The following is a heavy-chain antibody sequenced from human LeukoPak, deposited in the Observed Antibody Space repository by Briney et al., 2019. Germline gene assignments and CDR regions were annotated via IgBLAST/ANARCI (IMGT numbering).Heavy chain of an antibody. Sequence: SETLSLTCTVSGGSISSYYWSWIRQPPGKGLEWIGYIYYSGSTNYNPSLKSRVTISVDTSKNQFSLKLSSVTAADTAVYYCASAAPRFTFDYWGQGTLVTVSS. D-gene: IGHD3-10*01. J-gene: IGHJ4*02. CDR3: ASAAPRFTFDY. CDR1: GGSISSYY. V-gene: IGHV4-59*01. CDR2: IYYSGST.